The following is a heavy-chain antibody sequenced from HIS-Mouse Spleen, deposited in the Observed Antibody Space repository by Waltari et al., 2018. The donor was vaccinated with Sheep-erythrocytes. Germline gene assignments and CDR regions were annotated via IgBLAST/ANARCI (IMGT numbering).Heavy chain of an antibody. CDR2: ISSSSSYI. CDR1: GFTFSSYS. CDR3: AKGDAMVYDAFDI. J-gene: IGHJ3*02. V-gene: IGHV3-21*01. D-gene: IGHD2-8*01. Sequence: EVQLVESGGGLVKPGGSLRLSCAASGFTFSSYSMNWVRQAPGKVLEWVSSISSSSSYIYYADSVKGRFTISRDNSKNTLYLQMNSLRAEDTAVYYCAKGDAMVYDAFDIWGQGTMVTVSS.